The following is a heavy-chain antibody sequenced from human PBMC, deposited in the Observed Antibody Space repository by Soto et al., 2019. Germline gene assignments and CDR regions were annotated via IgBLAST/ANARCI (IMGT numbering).Heavy chain of an antibody. CDR2: IYYSGST. CDR3: ARVAFDYGSGTYRPYYYYGMDV. J-gene: IGHJ6*02. CDR1: VGSISSGGYY. V-gene: IGHV4-31*03. D-gene: IGHD3-10*01. Sequence: PSETLSLTCTVSVGSISSGGYYWSWIRQHPGKGLEWIGYIYYSGSTYYNPSLKSRVTISVDTSKNQFSLKLSSVTAADTAVYYCARVAFDYGSGTYRPYYYYGMDVWGQGTTVTVSS.